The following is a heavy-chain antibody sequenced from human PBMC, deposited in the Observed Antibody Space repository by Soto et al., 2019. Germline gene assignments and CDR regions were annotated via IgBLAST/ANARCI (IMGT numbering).Heavy chain of an antibody. Sequence: EVQLLESGGGLVQPGGSLRLSCAASGFTFSSYAMSWVRQAPGKGLEWVSAISGSGGSTYYADSVKGRFTISRDNSKNTRYLQMNSLRAEDTSVYYCAKGRIVVVQAARYYFDYWGQGTLVTVSS. D-gene: IGHD2-2*01. V-gene: IGHV3-23*01. CDR2: ISGSGGST. CDR1: GFTFSSYA. CDR3: AKGRIVVVQAARYYFDY. J-gene: IGHJ4*02.